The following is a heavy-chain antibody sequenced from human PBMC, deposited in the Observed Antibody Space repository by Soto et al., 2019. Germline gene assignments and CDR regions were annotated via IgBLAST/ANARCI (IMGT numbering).Heavy chain of an antibody. V-gene: IGHV4-59*01. CDR2: VYHSGIT. CDR3: ARVVAVTGTRGYYLDY. J-gene: IGHJ4*02. D-gene: IGHD6-19*01. Sequence: SETLSLTCTVSGDSIKNYYWSWIRQPPGKGLEWIGYVYHSGITNYNPSLKSRVTISVDTSKNQFSLKLSSMTAADTAMYYCARVVAVTGTRGYYLDYWGQGTLVTVSS. CDR1: GDSIKNYY.